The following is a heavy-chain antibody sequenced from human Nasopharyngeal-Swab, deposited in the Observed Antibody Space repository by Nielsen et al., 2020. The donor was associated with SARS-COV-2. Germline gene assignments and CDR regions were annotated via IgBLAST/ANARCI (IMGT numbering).Heavy chain of an antibody. CDR1: GFIFSSYG. CDR2: ISYDGSNK. Sequence: GESLKISCAASGFIFSSYGMLWVRQAPGTGLEWVAVISYDGSNKYYADSLKGRFTISKDNSKNTLYLQMNSLRAEDTAVYYCAKVPGSSWVDAFDIWGQGTKVTVSS. D-gene: IGHD6-13*01. J-gene: IGHJ3*02. CDR3: AKVPGSSWVDAFDI. V-gene: IGHV3-30*18.